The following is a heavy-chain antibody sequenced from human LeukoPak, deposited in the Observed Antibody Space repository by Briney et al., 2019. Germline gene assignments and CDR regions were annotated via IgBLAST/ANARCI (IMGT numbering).Heavy chain of an antibody. CDR3: ARGGSSWYGGFDP. CDR2: ISYNGRT. J-gene: IGHJ5*02. V-gene: IGHV4-59*01. CDR1: GGSISTNY. D-gene: IGHD6-13*01. Sequence: PSEALSLTCTVSGGSISTNYWTWIRQPPGRGPEWVGCISYNGRTQYNPSLKSRVTISVDTSKTQFSLKLNSVTAADTAVYYCARGGSSWYGGFDPWGQGTLVTVSS.